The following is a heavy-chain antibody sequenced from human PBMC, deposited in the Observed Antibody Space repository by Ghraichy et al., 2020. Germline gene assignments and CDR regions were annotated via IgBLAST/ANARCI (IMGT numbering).Heavy chain of an antibody. V-gene: IGHV3-7*01. CDR2: INEDESQK. CDR3: ARFGYWAAMDV. CDR1: GFTFSKNW. J-gene: IGHJ6*02. Sequence: GGSLRLSCAASGFTFSKNWMSWVRQAPGKGLEWVANINEDESQKYYVDSVKGRFTISRDNAKNSLYLQVNSLRAEDTAVYYCARFGYWAAMDVWGQGTTVTVSS. D-gene: IGHD2-8*02.